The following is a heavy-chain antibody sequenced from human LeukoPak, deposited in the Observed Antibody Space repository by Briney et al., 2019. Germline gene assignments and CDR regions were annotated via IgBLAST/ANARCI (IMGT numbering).Heavy chain of an antibody. CDR2: INPNSGAT. D-gene: IGHD6-19*01. Sequence: ASVKVSCKASGYTFTGYYIHWVRQAPGQGLEWMGWINPNSGATNYAQKIQGRVTMTRDTSINTAYMELSRLRSDDTAVYYCARLAGTDFDYWGQGTLVTVSS. V-gene: IGHV1-2*02. CDR3: ARLAGTDFDY. CDR1: GYTFTGYY. J-gene: IGHJ4*02.